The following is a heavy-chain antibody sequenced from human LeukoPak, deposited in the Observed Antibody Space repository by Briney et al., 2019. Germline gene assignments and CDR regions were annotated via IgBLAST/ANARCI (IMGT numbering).Heavy chain of an antibody. V-gene: IGHV4-34*01. J-gene: IGHJ4*02. CDR1: GGSFSGYY. CDR3: ARRLVLRFLEWYSQPFDY. D-gene: IGHD3-3*01. Sequence: PSETLSLTCAVYGGSFSGYYWSWIRQPPGKGLEWIGEINHSGSTNYNPSLKSRVTISVDTSKNQFSLKLSSVTAADTAVYYCARRLVLRFLEWYSQPFDYWGQGTLVTVSS. CDR2: INHSGST.